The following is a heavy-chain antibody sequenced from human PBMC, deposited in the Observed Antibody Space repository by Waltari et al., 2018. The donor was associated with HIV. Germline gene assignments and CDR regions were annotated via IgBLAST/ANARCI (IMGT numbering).Heavy chain of an antibody. D-gene: IGHD4-17*01. CDR2: ITGRGSYV. CDR1: GFPFSQYS. Sequence: EVHLVESGGGLVKPGGSLKLSCEASGFPFSQYSMTWVRQAPGKGLQWVSSITGRGSYVYYTGSVKGRFVVSRDNAKNSLFLLMNALRSEDTAVYFCARDMTSGTTGDFDTWGQGTLVTVSS. J-gene: IGHJ1*01. V-gene: IGHV3-21*06. CDR3: ARDMTSGTTGDFDT.